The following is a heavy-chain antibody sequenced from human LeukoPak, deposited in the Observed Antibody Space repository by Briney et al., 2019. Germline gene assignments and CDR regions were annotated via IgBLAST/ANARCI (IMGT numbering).Heavy chain of an antibody. V-gene: IGHV4-4*07. D-gene: IGHD1-26*01. CDR3: PRGGGSYYRVAFDI. CDR2: IYTSGST. J-gene: IGHJ3*02. Sequence: PSEILSLTCTVSGGSISSYYWSWIRQPAGKGLEWIGRIYTSGSTNYNPSLKSRVTMSVDTSKNQFSLKLSSVTAADTAVYYCPRGGGSYYRVAFDIWGQGTMVTVSS. CDR1: GGSISSYY.